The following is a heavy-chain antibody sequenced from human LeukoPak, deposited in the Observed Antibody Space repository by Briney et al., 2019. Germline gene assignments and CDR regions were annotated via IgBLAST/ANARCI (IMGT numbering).Heavy chain of an antibody. CDR3: ARESRKNWFDP. V-gene: IGHV4-38-2*02. CDR1: GYSISTGYY. J-gene: IGHJ5*02. Sequence: SETLSLTCTVSGYSISTGYYWDWIRQPPGKGLEWIGYIYYSGSTNYNPSLKSRVTISVDTSKNQFSLGLSSVTAADTAVYYCARESRKNWFDPWGQGTLVTVSS. CDR2: IYYSGST.